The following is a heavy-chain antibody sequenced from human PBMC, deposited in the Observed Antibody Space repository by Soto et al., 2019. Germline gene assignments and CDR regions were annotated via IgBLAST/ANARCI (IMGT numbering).Heavy chain of an antibody. CDR2: IYYSGAI. CDR1: GDSINSADYY. J-gene: IGHJ4*02. CDR3: ASRKSYYASGTDH. Sequence: LSLTCTVSGDSINSADYYWNWILQTPGKGLEWIGHIYYSGAIDYNPSLKSRVTISLDTSKNQFSLRLSSVTAADTAIYYCASRKSYYASGTDHWGPGTLVTVSS. D-gene: IGHD3-10*01. V-gene: IGHV4-30-4*01.